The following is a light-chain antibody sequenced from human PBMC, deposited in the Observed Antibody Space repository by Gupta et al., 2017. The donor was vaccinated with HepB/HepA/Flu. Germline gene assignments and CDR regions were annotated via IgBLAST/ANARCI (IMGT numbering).Light chain of an antibody. V-gene: IGLV1-40*01. CDR3: QSYDRSLYWV. CDR1: NSNIGAGYD. CDR2: GNP. Sequence: QSVLTQPPSVSGAPGQRVTISCTGSNSNIGAGYDVHWFQQLPGTAPKLLIYGNPKRPSGVPERFSGSKSGTSASLAITGLQAEDEADYYCQSYDRSLYWVFGGGTKLAVL. J-gene: IGLJ3*02.